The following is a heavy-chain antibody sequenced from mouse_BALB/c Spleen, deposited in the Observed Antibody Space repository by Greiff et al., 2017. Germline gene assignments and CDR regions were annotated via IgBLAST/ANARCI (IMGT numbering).Heavy chain of an antibody. Sequence: QVQLQQPGAELVMPGASVKMSCEASGYTFTDYWMHWVKQRPGQGLEWIGAIDTSDSYTSYNQKFKGKATLTVDESSSTAYMQLSSLTSEDSAVYYCARLDGNYADYWGQGTTLTVSS. J-gene: IGHJ2*01. CDR1: GYTFTDYW. V-gene: IGHV1-69*01. D-gene: IGHD2-1*01. CDR2: IDTSDSYT. CDR3: ARLDGNYADY.